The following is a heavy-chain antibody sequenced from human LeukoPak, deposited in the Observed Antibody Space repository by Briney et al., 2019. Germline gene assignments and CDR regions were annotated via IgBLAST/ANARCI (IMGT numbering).Heavy chain of an antibody. D-gene: IGHD2-15*01. CDR1: GGTFSSYA. CDR2: IIPIFGTA. V-gene: IGHV1-69*13. J-gene: IGHJ4*02. CDR3: ARSGYCGAGTCYSDYFDY. Sequence: ASVKVSCKASGGTFSSYAISWVRQAPGQGLEWMGGIIPIFGTANYAQKFQGRVTITADESTSTAYMELSSLRSEDTAVYYCARSGYCGAGTCYSDYFDYWGRGTLVTVSS.